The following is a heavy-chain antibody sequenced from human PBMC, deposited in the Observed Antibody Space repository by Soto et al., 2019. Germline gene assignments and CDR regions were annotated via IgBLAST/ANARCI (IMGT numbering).Heavy chain of an antibody. Sequence: QVQLQESGPGLVKPSGTLSLTCAVSGGSISSSNWWSWVRQPPGKGLEWIGEIYHSGSTDYNPSLKSRLTISVDKSKNQFSLKLSSVPAADTAVYYCARAAMGGSSWPFDYWGQGTLVTVSS. CDR3: ARAAMGGSSWPFDY. J-gene: IGHJ4*02. V-gene: IGHV4-4*02. CDR1: GGSISSSNW. CDR2: IYHSGST. D-gene: IGHD6-13*01.